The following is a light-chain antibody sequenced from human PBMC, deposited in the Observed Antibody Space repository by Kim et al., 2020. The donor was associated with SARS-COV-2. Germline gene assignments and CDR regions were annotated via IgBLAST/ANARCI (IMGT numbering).Light chain of an antibody. CDR1: SSNVGRNN. CDR3: AAWDDSLNGYV. J-gene: IGLJ1*01. V-gene: IGLV1-44*01. CDR2: NNI. Sequence: QSVLTQPPSASGTPGQTVTISCSGSSSNVGRNNVNWYQQFPGTAPKLLTYNNIQRPSGVPDRFSASKSGTSASLAISGLQSEDEADYHCAAWDDSLNGYVFGTGTKVTVL.